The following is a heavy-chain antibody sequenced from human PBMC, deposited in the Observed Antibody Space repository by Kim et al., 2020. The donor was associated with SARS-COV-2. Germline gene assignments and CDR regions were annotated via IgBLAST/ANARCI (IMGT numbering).Heavy chain of an antibody. J-gene: IGHJ5*02. Sequence: SETLSLTCAVYGGSFSGYYWSWIRQPPGKGLEWIGEINHSGSTNYNPSLKSRVTISVDTSKNQFSLKLSSVTAADTAVYYCARWRGGSYSYWFDPWGQGTLVTVSS. CDR2: INHSGST. V-gene: IGHV4-34*01. D-gene: IGHD1-26*01. CDR1: GGSFSGYY. CDR3: ARWRGGSYSYWFDP.